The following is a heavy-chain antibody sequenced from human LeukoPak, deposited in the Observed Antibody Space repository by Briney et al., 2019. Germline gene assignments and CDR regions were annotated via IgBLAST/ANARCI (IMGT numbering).Heavy chain of an antibody. D-gene: IGHD1-26*01. CDR1: GYTFTSYG. V-gene: IGHV1-18*01. Sequence: ASVKVSCEASGYTFTSYGISWVRQAPGQGLEWMGWISAYNGNTNYAQKLQGRVTMTTDTSTSTAYMELRSLRSDDTAVYYCARDRPRTAHVQSWELPFFDYWGQGTLVTVSS. CDR3: ARDRPRTAHVQSWELPFFDY. CDR2: ISAYNGNT. J-gene: IGHJ4*02.